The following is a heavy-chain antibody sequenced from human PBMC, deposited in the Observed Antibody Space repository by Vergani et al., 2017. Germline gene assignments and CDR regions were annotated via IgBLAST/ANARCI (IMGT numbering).Heavy chain of an antibody. J-gene: IGHJ4*02. V-gene: IGHV5-51*01. CDR3: ARHTTYTDS. Sequence: EVELVQSGPEMRKPGESLKISCKGSEYSFGNYWIGWVRQMPGKGLEWMGIIYPAYSDTRYSPSFQGQVTISADKSISTAFLQWDILKASDTALYYCARHTTYTDSWGQGTLVTVSS. CDR2: IYPAYSDT. CDR1: EYSFGNYW. D-gene: IGHD1-1*01.